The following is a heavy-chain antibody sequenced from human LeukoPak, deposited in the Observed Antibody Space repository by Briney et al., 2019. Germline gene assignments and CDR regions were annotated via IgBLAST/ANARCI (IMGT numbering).Heavy chain of an antibody. CDR1: GFTFSSYE. J-gene: IGHJ4*02. CDR2: ISSSGSTV. Sequence: GGSLRLSCAASGFTFSSYEMNWVRQAPGKGLEWVSYISSSGSTVYYADSVKGRFTISRDNSKNTLYLQMNSLRAEDTAVYYCAKDGHYYGSGTNDYWGQGTLVTVSS. CDR3: AKDGHYYGSGTNDY. V-gene: IGHV3-48*03. D-gene: IGHD3-10*01.